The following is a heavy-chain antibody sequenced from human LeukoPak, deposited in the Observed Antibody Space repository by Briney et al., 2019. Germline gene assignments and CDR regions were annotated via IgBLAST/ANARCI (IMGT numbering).Heavy chain of an antibody. D-gene: IGHD1-1*01. J-gene: IGHJ4*02. CDR3: ARAWNFDY. CDR1: RDSLPNYC. Sequence: GESLKISCKGSRDSLPNYCSAWVRQMPGRGLEWMVIINPSDSDTRYSPSFQGQVTISADKSISAAYLQWSSLKASDSAMYYCARAWNFDYWGQGTLVTVSS. CDR2: INPSDSDT. V-gene: IGHV5-51*01.